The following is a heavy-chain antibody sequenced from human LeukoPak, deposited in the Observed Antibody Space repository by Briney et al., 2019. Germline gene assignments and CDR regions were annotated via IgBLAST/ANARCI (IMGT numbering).Heavy chain of an antibody. J-gene: IGHJ5*02. Sequence: PGGSLRLSCVASGFTFSSYSMHGVRQPPGKGLEWVSYISSSSNTIHYGDSVKGRFTTSRDNAKNSLYLQMNSLRDEDTAVYYCSSVDSLQESWGQGTLVTVSS. D-gene: IGHD3-3*01. CDR3: SSVDSLQES. CDR2: ISSSSNTI. CDR1: GFTFSSYS. V-gene: IGHV3-48*02.